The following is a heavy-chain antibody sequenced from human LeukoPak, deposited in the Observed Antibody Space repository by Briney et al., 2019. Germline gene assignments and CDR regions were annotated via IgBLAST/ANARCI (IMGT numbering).Heavy chain of an antibody. CDR3: ANSCPAVGDCYPYYYAGRDV. CDR1: GAYISNYY. V-gene: IGHV4-59*08. Sequence: SETLSLTCTVSGAYISNYYWSWIRQPLGKGLEWIGYIYYDGSTNYNPSLKSRVTISVDTSKNQFSLNLNSVTAADTAVYYCANSCPAVGDCYPYYYAGRDVWGQGPRSPSR. D-gene: IGHD2-21*02. J-gene: IGHJ6*02. CDR2: IYYDGST.